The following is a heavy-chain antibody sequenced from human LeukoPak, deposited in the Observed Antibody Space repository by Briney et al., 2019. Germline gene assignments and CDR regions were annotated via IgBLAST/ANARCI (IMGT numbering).Heavy chain of an antibody. CDR3: ARDNDFDY. CDR2: IYPGGGST. Sequence: ASVKVSCKASGYTFTGYYIHWVRQAPGQGLEWMGIIYPGGGSTSYAQKFQGRVTMTRDMSTSTVYMELSSLRSEDTAAYYCARDNDFDYWGQGTLVTVSS. J-gene: IGHJ4*02. D-gene: IGHD2-8*01. CDR1: GYTFTGYY. V-gene: IGHV1-46*01.